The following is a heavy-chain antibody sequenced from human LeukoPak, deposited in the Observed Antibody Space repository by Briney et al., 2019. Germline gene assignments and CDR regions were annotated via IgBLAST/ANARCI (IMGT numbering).Heavy chain of an antibody. V-gene: IGHV3-48*03. CDR2: ISSSGSTI. Sequence: GGSLRLSCAASGFTFSSYAMSWVRQAPGKGLEWVSYISSSGSTIYYADSVKGRFTISRDNAKNSLYLQMNSLRAEDTAVYYCARDPGCSGGSCYSSFDYWGQGTLVTVSS. CDR3: ARDPGCSGGSCYSSFDY. J-gene: IGHJ4*02. CDR1: GFTFSSYA. D-gene: IGHD2-15*01.